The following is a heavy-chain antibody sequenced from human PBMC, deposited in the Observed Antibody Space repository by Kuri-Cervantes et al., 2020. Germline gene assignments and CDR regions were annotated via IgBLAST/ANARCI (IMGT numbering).Heavy chain of an antibody. V-gene: IGHV4-34*01. D-gene: IGHD3-10*01. CDR1: GGSFSGYY. Sequence: SEALSLTCAVYGGSFSGYYWSWIRQPPGKGLEWIGYIYHSGSTYYNPSLKSRVTISVDTSKNQFSLKLSSVTAADTAVYYCARHRLEWGSGSRYYYGMDVWGQGTTVTVSS. CDR3: ARHRLEWGSGSRYYYGMDV. J-gene: IGHJ6*02. CDR2: IYHSGST.